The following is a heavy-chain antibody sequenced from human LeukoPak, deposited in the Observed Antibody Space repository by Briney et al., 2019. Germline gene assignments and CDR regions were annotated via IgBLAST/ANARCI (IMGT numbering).Heavy chain of an antibody. V-gene: IGHV4-34*01. CDR2: INHSGST. J-gene: IGHJ4*02. D-gene: IGHD6-19*01. CDR1: GGSFSGYY. CDR3: ARGRGRWLLRGFYFDY. Sequence: PSETLSLTCAVYGGSFSGYYWSWIRQPPGKGLEWIGEINHSGSTNYNPSLKSRVTISVDTSKNQFSLKLSSVTAADTAVYYCARGRGRWLLRGFYFDYWGQGTLVTVSS.